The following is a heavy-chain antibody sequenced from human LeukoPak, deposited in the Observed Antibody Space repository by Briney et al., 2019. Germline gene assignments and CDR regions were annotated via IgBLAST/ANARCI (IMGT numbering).Heavy chain of an antibody. Sequence: SETLSLTCTVSGGSISSYYWSWIRQPPGKGLEWIGYIYYSGSTNYNPSLKSRVTISVDTSKNQFSLKLSSVTAADTAVYYCARPPLEWSPDPAAFDFWGQGTMVTVSS. D-gene: IGHD3-3*01. CDR3: ARPPLEWSPDPAAFDF. CDR2: IYYSGST. V-gene: IGHV4-59*01. CDR1: GGSISSYY. J-gene: IGHJ3*01.